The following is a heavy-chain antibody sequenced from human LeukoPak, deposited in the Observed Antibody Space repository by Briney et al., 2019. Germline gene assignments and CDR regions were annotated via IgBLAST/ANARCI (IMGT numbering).Heavy chain of an antibody. V-gene: IGHV3-48*01. CDR2: INSRSSTI. D-gene: IGHD1-26*01. J-gene: IGHJ3*02. CDR3: AREVGTPQAFDI. CDR1: RFTFSNYG. Sequence: GGSLRLSCAASRFTFSNYGVNWVRQAPGKGLEWVSYINSRSSTIYYADSVRGRFTISRDSAKNSLYLQMNSLKAEDTAIYYCAREVGTPQAFDIWGQGTMVTVSS.